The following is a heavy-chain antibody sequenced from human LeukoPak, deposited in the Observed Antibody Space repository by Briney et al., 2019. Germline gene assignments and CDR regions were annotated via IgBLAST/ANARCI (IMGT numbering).Heavy chain of an antibody. Sequence: GGSLRLSCAASGFTFSSYGMHWVRQAPGKGLEWVAVISYDGSNKYYAGSVKGRFTISRDNSKNTLYLQMNSLRAEDTAVYYCAKDGYNSPFDYWGQGTLVTVSS. CDR1: GFTFSSYG. V-gene: IGHV3-30*18. CDR3: AKDGYNSPFDY. J-gene: IGHJ4*02. D-gene: IGHD5-24*01. CDR2: ISYDGSNK.